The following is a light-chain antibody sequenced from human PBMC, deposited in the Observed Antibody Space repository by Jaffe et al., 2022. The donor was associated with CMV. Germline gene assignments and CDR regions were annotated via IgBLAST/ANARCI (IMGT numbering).Light chain of an antibody. CDR1: GSDIANNY. CDR2: END. Sequence: SVLTQPPSVSAAPGQKVTISCSDSGSDIANNYVSWYQQLPGTAPKLLIYENDKRPSGIPDRFSAYKSATSATLAISGLQTGDEADYYCGTWDDSLSGGRVFGGGTTLTVL. CDR3: GTWDDSLSGGRV. J-gene: IGLJ3*02. V-gene: IGLV1-51*02.